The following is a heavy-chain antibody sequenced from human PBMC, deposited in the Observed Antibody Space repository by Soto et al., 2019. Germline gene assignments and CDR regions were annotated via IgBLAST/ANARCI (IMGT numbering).Heavy chain of an antibody. V-gene: IGHV3-23*01. CDR1: GFTFSSYA. J-gene: IGHJ6*02. CDR3: AKNVYDFWSGYGPDYYNYNGMDV. D-gene: IGHD3-3*01. Sequence: PGGSLRLSCAASGFTFSSYAMSWVRQAPGKGLEWVSAISGSGGSTYYADSVKGRFTISRDNSKNTLYLQMNSLRAEDTAVYYCAKNVYDFWSGYGPDYYNYNGMDVWGQGTTVTVSS. CDR2: ISGSGGST.